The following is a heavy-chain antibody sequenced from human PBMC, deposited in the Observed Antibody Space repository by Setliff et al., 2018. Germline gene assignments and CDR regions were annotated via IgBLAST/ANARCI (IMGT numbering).Heavy chain of an antibody. D-gene: IGHD6-13*01. J-gene: IGHJ5*02. Sequence: SETLSLTCTVSGYSISSGHYWGWIRQPPGKGLEWIGSISHSGSTYYNPSLKSRVTMSVDTSKNQFSLKLSSVTAADTAVYYCARDPGIAAAGTLWFDPWGQGTLVTVSS. CDR1: GYSISSGHY. V-gene: IGHV4-38-2*02. CDR2: ISHSGST. CDR3: ARDPGIAAAGTLWFDP.